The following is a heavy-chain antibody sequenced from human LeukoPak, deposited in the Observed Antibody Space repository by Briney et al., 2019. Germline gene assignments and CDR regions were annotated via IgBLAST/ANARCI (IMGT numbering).Heavy chain of an antibody. J-gene: IGHJ3*02. D-gene: IGHD3-22*01. CDR3: ARVGGYYASGAFDI. V-gene: IGHV3-64*01. CDR1: GFTFDNYR. CDR2: ISSNGGST. Sequence: GGSLRLSCAASGFTFDNYRMSWVRQAPGKGLEYVSAISSNGGSTYYANSVKGRFTISRDNSKNTLYLQMGSLRAEDMAVYYCARVGGYYASGAFDIWGQGTMVTVSS.